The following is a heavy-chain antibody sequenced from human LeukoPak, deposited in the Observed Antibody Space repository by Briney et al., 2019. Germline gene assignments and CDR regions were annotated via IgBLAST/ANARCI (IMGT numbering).Heavy chain of an antibody. CDR1: GGSINSGAYY. J-gene: IGHJ4*02. Sequence: SRTLSLTCTVSGGSINSGAYYWSWIRQHPEKGLEWMGYIYYRGSTYYNPSLKSRVTISVDTSKNQFSLKLSSVTAADTAVYYCAREVYDSSGYYPYYFDYWGQGTLVTVSS. D-gene: IGHD3-22*01. V-gene: IGHV4-31*03. CDR3: AREVYDSSGYYPYYFDY. CDR2: IYYRGST.